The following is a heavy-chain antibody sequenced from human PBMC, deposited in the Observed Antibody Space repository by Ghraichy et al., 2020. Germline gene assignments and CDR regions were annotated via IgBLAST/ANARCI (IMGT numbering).Heavy chain of an antibody. CDR3: ARVQEPYSGFSKLLDY. CDR2: INHSGST. Sequence: SETLSLTCAVYGGSFSGYYWSWIRQPPGKGLEWIGEINHSGSTNYNPSLKSRVTISVDTSKNQFSLKLSSVTAADTAVYYCARVQEPYSGFSKLLDYWGQGTLVTVSS. CDR1: GGSFSGYY. J-gene: IGHJ4*02. D-gene: IGHD5-12*01. V-gene: IGHV4-34*01.